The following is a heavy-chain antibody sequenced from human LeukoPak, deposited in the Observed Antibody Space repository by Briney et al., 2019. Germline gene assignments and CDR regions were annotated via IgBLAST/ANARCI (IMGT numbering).Heavy chain of an antibody. CDR3: ARDYYDSSGYSFGALDI. Sequence: GGSLRLSCAASGFTFSSYWMHWVRQAPGKGLVWVSRINSDGSSTTYADSVKGRFTISRDNAKNTLYLQMNSLRAEDTALYYCARDYYDSSGYSFGALDIWGQGTMVTVSS. D-gene: IGHD3-22*01. J-gene: IGHJ3*02. CDR2: INSDGSST. CDR1: GFTFSSYW. V-gene: IGHV3-74*01.